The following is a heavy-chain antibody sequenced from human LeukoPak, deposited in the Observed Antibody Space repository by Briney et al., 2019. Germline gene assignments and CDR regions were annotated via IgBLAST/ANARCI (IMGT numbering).Heavy chain of an antibody. CDR2: IKYDGSYS. CDR1: GFDFSHYY. J-gene: IGHJ4*02. Sequence: GGSLRLSCEASGFDFSHYYMSWVRQAPGKGLEWLANIKYDGSYSYYVDSVKGRFTISRDNAKNSLYIQMSSLRAEDTAVYYCTRDEGATVATYRFDFWGQGTLVTVSS. D-gene: IGHD4-23*01. CDR3: TRDEGATVATYRFDF. V-gene: IGHV3-7*01.